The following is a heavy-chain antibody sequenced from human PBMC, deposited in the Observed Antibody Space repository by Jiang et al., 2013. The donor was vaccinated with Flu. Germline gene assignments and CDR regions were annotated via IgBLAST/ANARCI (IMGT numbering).Heavy chain of an antibody. CDR1: GGSISSYY. Sequence: GSGLVKPSETLSLTCTVSGGSISSYYWSWIRQPPGKGLEWIGYIYYSGSTNYNPSLKSRVTISVDTSKNQFSLKLSSVTAADTAVYYCARHSSGVLTVTNPWYFDYWGQGTLVTSPQ. D-gene: IGHD4-17*01. V-gene: IGHV4-59*08. CDR2: IYYSGST. J-gene: IGHJ4*02. CDR3: ARHSSGVLTVTNPWYFDY.